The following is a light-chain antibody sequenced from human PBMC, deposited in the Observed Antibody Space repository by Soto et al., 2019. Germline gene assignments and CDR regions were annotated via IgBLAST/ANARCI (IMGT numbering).Light chain of an antibody. Sequence: AIQMAQSPSSLSASVGDRVTITCRASQGIGNDVGWYQQKPGKAPKILLYAATTLQSGVPSRFSGTRSGTDFTLTISSLQPEDFATYYCLQDHNYPLTFGGGTKVEIK. CDR1: QGIGND. CDR3: LQDHNYPLT. V-gene: IGKV1-6*02. J-gene: IGKJ4*01. CDR2: AAT.